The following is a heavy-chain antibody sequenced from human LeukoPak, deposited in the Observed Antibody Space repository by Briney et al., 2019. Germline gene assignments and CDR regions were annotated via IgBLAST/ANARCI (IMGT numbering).Heavy chain of an antibody. CDR1: GFTLSSYA. J-gene: IGHJ4*02. Sequence: GGSLRLSCAASGFTLSSYAMSWVRQAPGKGLEWVSAISDSGNTYHADSVKGRFTISRDNAKNSLYLQMNSLRAEDTAVYYCARDLRSSGYYAFDYWGQGTLVTVSS. CDR3: ARDLRSSGYYAFDY. V-gene: IGHV3-23*01. CDR2: ISDSGNT. D-gene: IGHD3-22*01.